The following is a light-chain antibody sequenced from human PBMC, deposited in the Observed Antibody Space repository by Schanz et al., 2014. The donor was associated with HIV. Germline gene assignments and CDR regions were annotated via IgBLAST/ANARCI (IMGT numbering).Light chain of an antibody. CDR3: QQYGSPPWT. V-gene: IGKV3-20*01. CDR2: GAS. J-gene: IGKJ1*01. Sequence: EIVLTQSPGSLSLSPGERATLSCRASQSLGGSQLAWYQQKPGQPPRLLIFGASKRATGIPDRFSGSESGTDFTLTINRMEPEDYAVYYCQQYGSPPWTFGQGTKVEVK. CDR1: QSLGGSQ.